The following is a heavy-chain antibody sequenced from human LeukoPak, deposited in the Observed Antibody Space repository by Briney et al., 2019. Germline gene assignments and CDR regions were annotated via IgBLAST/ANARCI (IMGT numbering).Heavy chain of an antibody. V-gene: IGHV4-59*01. J-gene: IGHJ4*02. D-gene: IGHD6-19*01. CDR1: GVSISNYY. CDR2: IYYSGST. CDR3: ARGPNRYSSGWYYFDN. Sequence: PETLSLTRTVPGVSISNYYWSLIRQPPGKGPAVIRYIYYSGSTNYNPSLKSRDTISVDTSKKQCFLRLSSVSAADTAVYYCARGPNRYSSGWYYFDNWGQGTLVTVS.